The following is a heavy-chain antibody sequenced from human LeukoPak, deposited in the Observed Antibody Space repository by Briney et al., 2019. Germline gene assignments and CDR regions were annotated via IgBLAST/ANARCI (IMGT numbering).Heavy chain of an antibody. D-gene: IGHD3-16*01. CDR2: SDVGDGGT. J-gene: IGHJ4*02. CDR1: GFTFSSYA. CDR3: ARDRRGSTH. Sequence: GGSLRLSCVASGFTFSSYAMTWVRQAPGKGLEWVSTSDVGDGGTYYADSVKGRFTISRDNPKNTLYLQMNTLTADDTAVYFCARDRRGSTHWGPGTLVTVSS. V-gene: IGHV3-23*01.